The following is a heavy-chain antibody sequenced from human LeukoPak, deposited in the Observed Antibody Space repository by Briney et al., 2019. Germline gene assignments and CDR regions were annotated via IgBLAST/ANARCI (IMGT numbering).Heavy chain of an antibody. CDR3: AREISGYCSGGSCYPAVFDY. J-gene: IGHJ4*02. D-gene: IGHD2-15*01. Sequence: SQTLSLTCTVSGGSISSGSYYWSWIRQPAGKGLEWIGRIYTSGSTNYNPSLKSRVTISVDTSKNQFSLKLSSVTAADTAVYYCAREISGYCSGGSCYPAVFDYWGQGTLVTVSS. CDR2: IYTSGST. V-gene: IGHV4-61*02. CDR1: GGSISSGSYY.